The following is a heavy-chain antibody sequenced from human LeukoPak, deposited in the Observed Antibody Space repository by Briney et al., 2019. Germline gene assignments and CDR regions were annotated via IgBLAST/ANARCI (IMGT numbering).Heavy chain of an antibody. CDR2: FDPEDGET. V-gene: IGHV1-24*01. D-gene: IGHD7-27*01. CDR3: AATDIRTGSFDY. Sequence: ASVKVSCKASGYTFTGYYMHWVRQAPGQGLEWMGGFDPEDGETIYAQKFQGRVTMTEDTSTDTAYMELSSLRSEDTAVYYCAATDIRTGSFDYWGQGTLVTVSS. CDR1: GYTFTGYY. J-gene: IGHJ4*02.